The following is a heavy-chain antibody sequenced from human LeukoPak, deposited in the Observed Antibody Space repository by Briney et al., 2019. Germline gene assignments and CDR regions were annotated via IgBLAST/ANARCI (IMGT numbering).Heavy chain of an antibody. J-gene: IGHJ4*02. CDR1: GYTFTSYY. D-gene: IGHD1-26*01. CDR2: INPSGGST. CDR3: ARDHAPWGLVGATPDY. Sequence: ASVKVSCKASGYTFTSYYMHWVRRAPGQGLEWMGIINPSGGSTSYAQKFQGRVTMTRDTSTSTVYMELSSQRSEDTAVYYCARDHAPWGLVGATPDYWGQGTLVTVSS. V-gene: IGHV1-46*01.